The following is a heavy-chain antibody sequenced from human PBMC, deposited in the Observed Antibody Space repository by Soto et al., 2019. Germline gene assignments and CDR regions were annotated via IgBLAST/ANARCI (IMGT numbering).Heavy chain of an antibody. CDR3: ARDLEGTFYDFWSGYFDY. D-gene: IGHD3-3*01. CDR2: IIPIFGTA. CDR1: GGTFSSYA. J-gene: IGHJ4*02. Sequence: QVQLVQSGAEVKKPGSSVKVSCKASGGTFSSYAISWVRQAPGQGLEWMGGIIPIFGTANYAQKFQGRVTITADEPTSTAYMELSSLRSEDTAVYYCARDLEGTFYDFWSGYFDYWGQGTLVTVSS. V-gene: IGHV1-69*01.